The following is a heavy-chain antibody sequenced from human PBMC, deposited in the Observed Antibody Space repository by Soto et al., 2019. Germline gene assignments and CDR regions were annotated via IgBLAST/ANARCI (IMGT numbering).Heavy chain of an antibody. CDR1: GGSISSHY. J-gene: IGHJ6*02. D-gene: IGHD3-3*01. V-gene: IGHV4-59*11. CDR2: IYYSGST. Sequence: SETLSLTCTVSGGSISSHYWSWTRQPPGKGLEWIGYIYYSGSTNYNPSLKSRVTISVDTSKNQFSLKLSSVTAADTAVYYCARKPPRGDFWRGYNYYYYYGMDVWGQGTTVT. CDR3: ARKPPRGDFWRGYNYYYYYGMDV.